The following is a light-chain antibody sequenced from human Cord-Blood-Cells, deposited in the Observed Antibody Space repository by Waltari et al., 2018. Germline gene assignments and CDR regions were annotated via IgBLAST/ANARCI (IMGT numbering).Light chain of an antibody. J-gene: IGKJ3*01. V-gene: IGKV4-1*01. Sequence: DIVMTQSPDSLAVSLGERATIHCKSRQSVLYSSNNTNYLAWYQQKPGQHPKLLIYWASTRESGVPDRFSGSRSGTDFTLTISSLQAEDVAVYYCQQYYSTPPTFGPGTKVDIK. CDR2: WAS. CDR1: QSVLYSSNNTNY. CDR3: QQYYSTPPT.